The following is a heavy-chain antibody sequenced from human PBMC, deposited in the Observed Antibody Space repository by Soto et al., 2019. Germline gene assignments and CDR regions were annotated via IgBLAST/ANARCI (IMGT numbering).Heavy chain of an antibody. J-gene: IGHJ5*01. CDR3: TRAHEVAWFDS. CDR1: GFTFSSYA. Sequence: GGSLRLSCAASGFTFSSYAMHWVRQGPGKGLEWVAVISYDGSNKYYADSVKGRFTISRDNSKNSLYLQMNNLRAEDTATYYCTRAHEVAWFDSWGLGTLVTVSS. D-gene: IGHD2-15*01. V-gene: IGHV3-30-3*01. CDR2: ISYDGSNK.